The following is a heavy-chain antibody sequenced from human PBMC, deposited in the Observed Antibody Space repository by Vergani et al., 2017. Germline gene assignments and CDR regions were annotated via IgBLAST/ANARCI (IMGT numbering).Heavy chain of an antibody. D-gene: IGHD5-18*01. CDR3: ARDTRIQLWLRGGYFDY. CDR2: ISYDGSNK. Sequence: VQLVESGGGVVQPGRSLRLSCAASGFTFSSYAMHWVRQAPGKGLEWVSVISYDGSNKYYADSVKGRFTISRDNPKTTLYLQMNSLRAEDTAVYDCARDTRIQLWLRGGYFDYWGQGTLVTVSS. CDR1: GFTFSSYA. V-gene: IGHV3-30*01. J-gene: IGHJ4*02.